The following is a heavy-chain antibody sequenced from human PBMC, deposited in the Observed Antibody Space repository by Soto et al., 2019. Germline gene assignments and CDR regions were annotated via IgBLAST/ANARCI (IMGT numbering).Heavy chain of an antibody. CDR2: INHSGST. D-gene: IGHD3-10*01. CDR3: ARCRFGYYYGSGSSEYYFDY. V-gene: IGHV4-34*01. Sequence: PSETLSLTCAVYGGSFSGYYWSWIRQTTRKGLEWIGEINHSGSTNYNPSLKSRVTISVDTSKNQFSLKLSSVTAADTAVYYCARCRFGYYYGSGSSEYYFDYWGQGTLVTVSS. CDR1: GGSFSGYY. J-gene: IGHJ4*02.